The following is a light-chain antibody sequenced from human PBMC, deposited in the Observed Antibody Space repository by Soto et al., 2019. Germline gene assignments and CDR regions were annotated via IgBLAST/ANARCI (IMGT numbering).Light chain of an antibody. V-gene: IGKV3-15*01. CDR3: QQYRGWPRT. J-gene: IGKJ1*01. CDR1: QSVDIN. Sequence: EIVLTQSPATLSVSPGERVTLSCRASQSVDINLAWYQQKPGQAPRLLIYGASTRATDMPGRFRGSGAGAEFTLTISSLQSEDSAVYYCQQYRGWPRTFGQGTNVDIK. CDR2: GAS.